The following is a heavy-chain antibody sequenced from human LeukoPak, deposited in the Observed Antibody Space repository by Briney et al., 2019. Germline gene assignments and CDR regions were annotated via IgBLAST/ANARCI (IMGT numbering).Heavy chain of an antibody. CDR1: GGSFSGYY. CDR3: PGQDLERRWFAP. Sequence: PETLSLTCVDYGGSFSGYYSSWVRQPPGEGLEWIGEIIHSVSTTYNTYLTRRVSSSVDTTKNQFSRNLRSVAATQTSVCYWPGQDLERRWFAPWGQGTLVTVSP. CDR2: IIHSVST. V-gene: IGHV4-34*12. D-gene: IGHD1-1*01. J-gene: IGHJ5*01.